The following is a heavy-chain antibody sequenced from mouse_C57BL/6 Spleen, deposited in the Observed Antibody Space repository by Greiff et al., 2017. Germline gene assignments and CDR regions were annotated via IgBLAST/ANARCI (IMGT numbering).Heavy chain of an antibody. J-gene: IGHJ3*01. CDR1: GFSLTSYG. CDR2: IWGGGST. CDR3: AKHGDLLGFAD. D-gene: IGHD2-1*01. Sequence: QVQLKESGPGLVAPSQCLSITCTVSGFSLTSYGVDWVRQPPGKGLEWMGVIWGGGSTNYYSALMSRLSISKDNSKSQVFLKMNSLQTADTAMYYCAKHGDLLGFADWGQGTLVTVSA. V-gene: IGHV2-9*01.